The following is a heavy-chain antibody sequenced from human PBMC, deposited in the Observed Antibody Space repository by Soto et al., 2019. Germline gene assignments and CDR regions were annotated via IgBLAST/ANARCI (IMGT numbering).Heavy chain of an antibody. D-gene: IGHD3-3*01. V-gene: IGHV4-59*01. J-gene: IGHJ6*02. CDR3: ARFLARVTIFGVVIPSYGMDV. Sequence: SETLSLTCTVSGGSISSYYWSWIRQPPGKGLEWIGYIYYSGSTNYNPSLKSRVTISVDTSKNQFSLKLSSVTAADTAVYYCARFLARVTIFGVVIPSYGMDVWGQGTTVTVSS. CDR1: GGSISSYY. CDR2: IYYSGST.